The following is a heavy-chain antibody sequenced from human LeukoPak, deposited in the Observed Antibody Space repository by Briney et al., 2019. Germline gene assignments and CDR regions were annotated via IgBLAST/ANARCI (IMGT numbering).Heavy chain of an antibody. CDR3: ARHAGYCSSTSCYMGKYNWFDP. V-gene: IGHV4-4*09. CDR1: GVSISSYY. Sequence: SETLSFTCTVSGVSISSYYWSWIRQPPGKGLEWIGYIYTSGSTNYNPSLKSRVTISVDTSKNQFSLKLSSVTAADTAVYYCARHAGYCSSTSCYMGKYNWFDPWGQGTLVTVSS. J-gene: IGHJ5*02. D-gene: IGHD2-2*02. CDR2: IYTSGST.